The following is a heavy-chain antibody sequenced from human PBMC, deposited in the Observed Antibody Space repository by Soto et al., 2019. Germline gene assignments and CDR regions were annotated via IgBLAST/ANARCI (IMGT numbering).Heavy chain of an antibody. CDR3: ARTRDGYNLWFDY. CDR2: IHYSGST. CDR1: GGSISSGDYY. D-gene: IGHD5-12*01. Sequence: PSETLSLTCTVSGGSISSGDYYWSWIRQPPGKGLEWIGYIHYSGSTYYNPSLKSRVTISVDTSKNQFSLKLSSVTAADTAVCYCARTRDGYNLWFDYWGQGTLVT. V-gene: IGHV4-30-4*01. J-gene: IGHJ4*02.